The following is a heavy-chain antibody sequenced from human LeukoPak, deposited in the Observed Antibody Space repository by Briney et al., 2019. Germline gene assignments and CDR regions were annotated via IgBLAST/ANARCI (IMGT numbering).Heavy chain of an antibody. CDR1: GYTFTGYY. CDR2: INPNSGGT. V-gene: IGHV1-2*02. J-gene: IGHJ4*02. CDR3: ARGAFQGSSWFDY. D-gene: IGHD6-13*01. Sequence: GASVNVSCKASGYTFTGYYMHWLRQAPGQGLEWMGWINPNSGGTNYAQNFQGRVTMTRDTSISTAYMELSRLRSDDTAVYYCARGAFQGSSWFDYWGQGTLVTVSS.